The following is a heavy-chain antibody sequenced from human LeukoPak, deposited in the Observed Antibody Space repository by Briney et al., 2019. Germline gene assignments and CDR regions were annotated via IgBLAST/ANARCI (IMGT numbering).Heavy chain of an antibody. D-gene: IGHD4-17*01. V-gene: IGHV7-4-1*02. CDR3: ARATPSTVTTWDFDY. Sequence: GASVKVSCKTSGYIFTDYYMHWVRQAPGQGLEWMGWINTNTGNPTYAQGFTGRFVFSLDTSVSTAYLQINSLKAEDTAVYYCARATPSTVTTWDFDYWGQGTLVTVSS. CDR2: INTNTGNP. CDR1: GYIFTDYY. J-gene: IGHJ4*02.